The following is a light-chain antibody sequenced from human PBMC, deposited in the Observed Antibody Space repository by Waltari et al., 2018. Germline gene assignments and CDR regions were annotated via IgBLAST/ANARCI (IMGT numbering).Light chain of an antibody. Sequence: QSALTQPASVSGSPGQSITLSCIGTSSDVGGYSLVSWYQQHPGKAPKLMIYEDSKRPGGVSNRLSGLKTCNTASLTISWLQAEDEADYYCCSYVRNVTWVFGGGTKLTVL. CDR3: CSYVRNVTWV. CDR1: SSDVGGYSL. V-gene: IGLV2-23*01. CDR2: EDS. J-gene: IGLJ3*02.